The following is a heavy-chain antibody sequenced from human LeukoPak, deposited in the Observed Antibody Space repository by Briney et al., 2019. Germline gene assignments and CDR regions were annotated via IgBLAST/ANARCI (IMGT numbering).Heavy chain of an antibody. J-gene: IGHJ6*02. CDR1: GGSTSSYY. D-gene: IGHD3-10*01. V-gene: IGHV4-59*01. CDR3: ASGPSGSGLNYYYYYGMDV. Sequence: KTSETLSLTCTVSGGSTSSYYWSWLRQPPGKGLEWIGYIYYSGSTNYNPSLKSRVTISVDTSKNQFSLKLSSVTAADTAVYYCASGPSGSGLNYYYYYGMDVWGQGTTVTVSS. CDR2: IYYSGST.